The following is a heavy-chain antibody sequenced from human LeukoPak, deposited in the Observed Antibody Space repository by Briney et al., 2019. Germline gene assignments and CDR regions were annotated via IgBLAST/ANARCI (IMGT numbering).Heavy chain of an antibody. D-gene: IGHD5-12*01. CDR2: IIPIFGTA. J-gene: IGHJ6*02. Sequence: SVKVSCKASGYTFTSYYMHWVRQAPGQGLEWMGGIIPIFGTANYAQKFQGRVTITADESTSTAYMELSSLRSEDTAVYYCARAHIVAYDYYYGMDVWGQGTTVTVSS. CDR3: ARAHIVAYDYYYGMDV. CDR1: GYTFTSYY. V-gene: IGHV1-69*13.